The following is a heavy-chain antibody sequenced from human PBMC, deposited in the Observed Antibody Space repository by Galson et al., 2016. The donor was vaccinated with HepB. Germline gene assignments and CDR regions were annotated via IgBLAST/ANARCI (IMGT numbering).Heavy chain of an antibody. D-gene: IGHD3-22*01. J-gene: IGHJ4*02. CDR2: IYNDGST. CDR1: GFSVSKFY. Sequence: SLRLSCAASGFSVSKFYLIWVRQAPGEGLEWISTIYNDGSTHYADSVRGRFTFSRDNSKNTLYLQMNNLRADDTAAYYCAREFQYESRGFAYKRPFDYWGQGTLVTVAS. V-gene: IGHV3-53*01. CDR3: AREFQYESRGFAYKRPFDY.